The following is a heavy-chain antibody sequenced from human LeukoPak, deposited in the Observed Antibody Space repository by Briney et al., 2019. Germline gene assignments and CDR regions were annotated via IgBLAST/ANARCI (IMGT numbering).Heavy chain of an antibody. Sequence: PGGSLRLSCAASGFTLSSYWMHWVRQAPGKGLVWVSRINSDGSSTSYADSVKGRFTISRDNSKNTLYLQMNSLRAEDTAIYYCAKGRGYSGYERIDYWGQGTLVTVSS. CDR2: INSDGSST. CDR1: GFTLSSYW. D-gene: IGHD5-12*01. CDR3: AKGRGYSGYERIDY. J-gene: IGHJ4*02. V-gene: IGHV3-74*01.